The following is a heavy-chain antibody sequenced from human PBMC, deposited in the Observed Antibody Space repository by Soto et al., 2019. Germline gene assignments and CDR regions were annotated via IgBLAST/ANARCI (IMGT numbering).Heavy chain of an antibody. CDR3: ASSNYYDSSGYYPGEDYFDY. V-gene: IGHV1-69*13. Sequence: SVKVSGKASGGTFSSYAISWVRQAPGQGLEWMGGIIPIFGTANYAQKFQGRVTITADESTSTAYMELSSLRSEDTAVYYCASSNYYDSSGYYPGEDYFDYWGQGTQVTVSS. CDR2: IIPIFGTA. D-gene: IGHD3-22*01. J-gene: IGHJ4*02. CDR1: GGTFSSYA.